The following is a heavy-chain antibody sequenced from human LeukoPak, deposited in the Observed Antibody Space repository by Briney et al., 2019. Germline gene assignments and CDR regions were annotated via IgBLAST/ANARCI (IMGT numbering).Heavy chain of an antibody. CDR3: ASNDMGGSYYFDY. Sequence: KASETLSLTCTVSGGSISSYYWSWIRQPPGKGLEWIGYIYYSGSTNYNPSLKSRVTISVDTSKNQFSLKLSSVTAADTAVYYCASNDMGGSYYFDYWGQGTLVTVSS. V-gene: IGHV4-59*01. J-gene: IGHJ4*02. CDR1: GGSISSYY. CDR2: IYYSGST. D-gene: IGHD1-26*01.